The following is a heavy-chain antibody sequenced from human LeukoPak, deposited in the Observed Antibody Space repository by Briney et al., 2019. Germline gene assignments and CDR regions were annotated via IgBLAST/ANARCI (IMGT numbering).Heavy chain of an antibody. V-gene: IGHV3-11*01. CDR2: ISSSGSTI. CDR3: ARALQNIVLMVYAVPLYDY. Sequence: GGSLRLSCAASGFTFSDYYMSWIRQAPGKGLEWVSYISSSGSTIYYADSVKGRFTISRDSAKNSLYLQMNSLRAEDTAVYYCARALQNIVLMVYAVPLYDYWGQGTLVTVSS. CDR1: GFTFSDYY. D-gene: IGHD2-8*01. J-gene: IGHJ4*02.